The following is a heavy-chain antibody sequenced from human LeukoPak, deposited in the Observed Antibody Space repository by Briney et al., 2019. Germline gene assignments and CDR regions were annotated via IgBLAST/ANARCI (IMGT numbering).Heavy chain of an antibody. CDR3: ARPRNYYDSSGYPGDAFDI. D-gene: IGHD3-22*01. CDR1: GYTFTSYY. Sequence: ASVKVSCKASGYTFTSYYMHWVRQAPGQGLEWMGWISAYNGNTNYAQKLQGRVTMTTDTSTSTAYMELRSLRSDDTAVYYCARPRNYYDSSGYPGDAFDIWGQGTMVTVSS. V-gene: IGHV1-18*04. J-gene: IGHJ3*02. CDR2: ISAYNGNT.